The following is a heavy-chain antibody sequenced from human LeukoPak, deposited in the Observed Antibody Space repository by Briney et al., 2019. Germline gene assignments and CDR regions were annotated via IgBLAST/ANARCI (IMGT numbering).Heavy chain of an antibody. CDR2: IYFSGTT. Sequence: PETLCLYCTVSGDSIKSDSYYWGCISPPPGKGMVWIVTIYFSGTTYTHPSRKSRVTISVDTSKNQCSVKQSSVTAADTALYYCARHKEDFHDSSGPNFWYFDLGGRGTLVTVSS. CDR1: GDSIKSDSYY. V-gene: IGHV4-39*01. J-gene: IGHJ2*01. D-gene: IGHD3-22*01. CDR3: ARHKEDFHDSSGPNFWYFDL.